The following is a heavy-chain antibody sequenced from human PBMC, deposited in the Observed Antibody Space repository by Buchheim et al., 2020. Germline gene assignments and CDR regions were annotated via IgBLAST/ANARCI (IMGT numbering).Heavy chain of an antibody. V-gene: IGHV1-2*04. CDR1: GYTFTGYY. Sequence: QVQLVQSGAEVKKPGASVKVSCKASGYTFTGYYMHWVRQAPGQGLEWMGWINPNSGGTNYAQKFQGWVTMTRDTSISTAYMELSRLRSDDTAVYYCARGSAAAVCGFDAPCYYYYGMDVWGQGTT. J-gene: IGHJ6*02. CDR3: ARGSAAAVCGFDAPCYYYYGMDV. CDR2: INPNSGGT. D-gene: IGHD6-13*01.